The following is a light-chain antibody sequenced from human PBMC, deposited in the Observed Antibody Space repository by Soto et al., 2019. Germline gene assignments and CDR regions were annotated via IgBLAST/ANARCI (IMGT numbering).Light chain of an antibody. J-gene: IGKJ1*01. CDR3: QQSHSIPWT. CDR1: QSISSN. V-gene: IGKV1-39*01. CDR2: AAS. Sequence: DILMTQSPTYLSASVGDRVTITCRASQSISSNLNWYQQKPGKAPKLLIYAASNLQSGVPSTFSGSGSGTDFTLTISSLQPEDFATYYCQQSHSIPWTFGQGTKV.